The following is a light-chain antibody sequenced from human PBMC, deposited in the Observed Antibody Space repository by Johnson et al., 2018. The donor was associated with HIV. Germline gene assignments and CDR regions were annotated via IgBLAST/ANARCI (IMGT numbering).Light chain of an antibody. CDR2: ENN. CDR1: SSNIGNTY. Sequence: QSVLTQPPSVSSAPGQEVTISCSGSSSNIGNTYVSWYQQLPGTAPKLLIYENNMRPSGIPDRFSGSKSGTSATLGITGLQTGDEADYYCGTWDSSLSAHYVFGTGTKVTVL. V-gene: IGLV1-51*02. CDR3: GTWDSSLSAHYV. J-gene: IGLJ1*01.